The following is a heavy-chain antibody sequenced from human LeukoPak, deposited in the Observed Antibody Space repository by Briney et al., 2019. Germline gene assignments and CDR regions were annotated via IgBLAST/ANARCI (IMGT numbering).Heavy chain of an antibody. J-gene: IGHJ4*02. V-gene: IGHV1-2*02. Sequence: ASVKASSNASGYTFTSDYMHWVRQPPGQRLVGMGWIITSNGGTNYTPKVQGRVTISTDTSNGTAYMELTNRISDGRAIYYWASEANCNGGRCSLQRVASWGQGTLVTVPS. CDR3: ASEANCNGGRCSLQRVAS. D-gene: IGHD2-15*01. CDR1: GYTFTSDY. CDR2: IITSNGGT.